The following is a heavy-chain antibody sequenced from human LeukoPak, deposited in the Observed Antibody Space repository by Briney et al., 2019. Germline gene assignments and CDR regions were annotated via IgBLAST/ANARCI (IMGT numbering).Heavy chain of an antibody. CDR2: IYSGGST. D-gene: IGHD3-10*01. J-gene: IGHJ4*02. V-gene: IGHV3-53*01. CDR3: ARGSWFGELYLDY. Sequence: PGGSLRLSCAASGFTVSSNYMSWVRQAPGKGLEWVSVIYSGGSTYYADSVKGRFTISRDNLKNTLYLQMNSLRAEDTAVYYCARGSWFGELYLDYWGQGTLVTVSS. CDR1: GFTVSSNY.